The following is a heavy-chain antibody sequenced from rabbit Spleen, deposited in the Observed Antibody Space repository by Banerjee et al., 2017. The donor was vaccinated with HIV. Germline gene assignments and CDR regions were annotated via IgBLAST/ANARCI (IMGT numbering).Heavy chain of an antibody. Sequence: QEQLVESGGGLVKPGGTLTLTCTASSFSFSSTYDMCWVRQAPGKGLEWIGCIDGTIGAAYYANWASGRFTISKSSSTTVTLQMASLTAADTATYFCARDLVAVIGWNFKLWGPGTLVTV. CDR1: SFSFSSTYD. CDR3: ARDLVAVIGWNFKL. CDR2: IDGTIGAA. J-gene: IGHJ4*01. D-gene: IGHD1-1*01. V-gene: IGHV1S45*01.